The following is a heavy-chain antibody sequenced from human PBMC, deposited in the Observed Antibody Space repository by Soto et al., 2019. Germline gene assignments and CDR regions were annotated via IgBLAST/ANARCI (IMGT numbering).Heavy chain of an antibody. CDR1: GFTFSSYG. Sequence: GGSLRLSCAASGFTFSSYGMHWVRQAPGKGLEWVAVISYDGSNKYYAESVKGRFTISRDNSKNTLYLQMNSLRAEDTAVYYCAKDLTPLPPLGYYYYGMDVWGQGTTVTVSS. CDR2: ISYDGSNK. CDR3: AKDLTPLPPLGYYYYGMDV. J-gene: IGHJ6*02. V-gene: IGHV3-30*18.